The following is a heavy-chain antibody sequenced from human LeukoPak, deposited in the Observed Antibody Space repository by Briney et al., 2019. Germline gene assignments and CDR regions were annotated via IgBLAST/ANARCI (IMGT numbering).Heavy chain of an antibody. J-gene: IGHJ4*02. V-gene: IGHV3-23*01. Sequence: TGGSLRLSCAASGFTFSSYAMNWVRQAPGKRLEWVSLISGSGGSAYYADSVKGRFTVSRDNSKNTLYLQMNSLRAEDTAVYYCAKSNLKYFDSWGQGTLVTVSS. CDR1: GFTFSSYA. CDR3: AKSNLKYFDS. CDR2: ISGSGGSA.